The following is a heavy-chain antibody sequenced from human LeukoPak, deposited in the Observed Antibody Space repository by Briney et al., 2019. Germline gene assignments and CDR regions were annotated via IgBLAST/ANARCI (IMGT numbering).Heavy chain of an antibody. CDR1: GFTVSSNY. CDR3: ARDLSYDSSGYQSFDY. CDR2: IYSGGST. J-gene: IGHJ4*02. V-gene: IGHV3-53*01. D-gene: IGHD3-22*01. Sequence: GGSLRLSCAASGFTVSSNYMSWVRQAPGKGLEWVSVIYSGGSTYYADSVRGRFTISRDNSKNTLYLQMNSLRAEDTAVYYCARDLSYDSSGYQSFDYWGQGTLVTASS.